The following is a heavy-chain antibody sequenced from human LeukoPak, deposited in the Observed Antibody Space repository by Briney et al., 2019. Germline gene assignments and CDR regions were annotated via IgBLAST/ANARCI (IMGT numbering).Heavy chain of an antibody. D-gene: IGHD3-10*01. Sequence: GRSLRLSCAASGFTFSSYGMHWVRQAPGKGLEWVAVIWYDGSNKYYADSVKGRFTISRDNSENTLYLQMNSLRAEDTAVYYCARETHYYGSGSYDLGYWGQGTLVTVSS. CDR1: GFTFSSYG. V-gene: IGHV3-33*01. CDR2: IWYDGSNK. CDR3: ARETHYYGSGSYDLGY. J-gene: IGHJ4*02.